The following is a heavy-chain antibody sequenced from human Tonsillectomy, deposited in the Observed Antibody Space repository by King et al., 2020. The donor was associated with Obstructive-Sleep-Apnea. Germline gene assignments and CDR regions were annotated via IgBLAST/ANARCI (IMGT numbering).Heavy chain of an antibody. CDR2: IYPGDSDT. CDR3: GSAWGEICSGSSCLDAFDI. D-gene: IGHD2-15*01. CDR1: GYSFTSYW. J-gene: IGHJ3*02. Sequence: VQLVESGAEVKKPGESLKISCKGSGYSFTSYWIGWVRHMPGKGLEWRGIIYPGDSDTRSSPSFQGQVPFSADKSISTPYLQWSRRKASDTAVYYCGSAWGEICSGSSCLDAFDIWGKGTMDTV. V-gene: IGHV5-51*01.